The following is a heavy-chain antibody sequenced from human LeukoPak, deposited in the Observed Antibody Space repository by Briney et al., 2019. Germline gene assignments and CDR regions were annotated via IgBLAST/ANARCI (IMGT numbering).Heavy chain of an antibody. J-gene: IGHJ1*01. Sequence: GGSLRLSCEVSGFTFRNYGMNWVRQAPGKGLEWVAVISYDGINEYYVDSVKGRFTISRDNSKNSLYLQMESLTIEDTAVYYCATGRVDYGDYGVVKHWGQGTLVTVSS. D-gene: IGHD4-17*01. CDR3: ATGRVDYGDYGVVKH. V-gene: IGHV3-30*03. CDR2: ISYDGINE. CDR1: GFTFRNYG.